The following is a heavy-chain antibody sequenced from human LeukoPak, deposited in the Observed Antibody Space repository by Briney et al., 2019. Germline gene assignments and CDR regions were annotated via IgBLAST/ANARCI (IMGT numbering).Heavy chain of an antibody. CDR1: GFTFRSYA. CDR3: AREHPSSSADAFDI. Sequence: GGSLRLSCAGSGFTFRSYAMSWVRQSPVKGLEWVSAISDSGDGTYYADSVKARFTISRDNAKNSLYLQMNSLRAEDTAVYYCAREHPSSSADAFDIWGQGTMVTVSS. CDR2: ISDSGDGT. D-gene: IGHD6-6*01. V-gene: IGHV3-23*01. J-gene: IGHJ3*02.